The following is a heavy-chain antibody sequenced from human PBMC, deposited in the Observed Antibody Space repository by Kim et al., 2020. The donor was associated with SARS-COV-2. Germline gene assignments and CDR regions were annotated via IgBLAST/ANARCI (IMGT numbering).Heavy chain of an antibody. CDR2: INPNSGGT. V-gene: IGHV1-2*02. CDR1: GYTFTGYY. CDR3: ARDDCSGCSCYSTPWFDP. Sequence: ASVKVSCKASGYTFTGYYMHWVRQAPGQGLEWMGWINPNSGGTNYAQKFQGRVTMTRDTSISTAYMELSRLRSDDTAVYYCARDDCSGCSCYSTPWFDPWGQGTLVTVSS. J-gene: IGHJ5*02. D-gene: IGHD2-15*01.